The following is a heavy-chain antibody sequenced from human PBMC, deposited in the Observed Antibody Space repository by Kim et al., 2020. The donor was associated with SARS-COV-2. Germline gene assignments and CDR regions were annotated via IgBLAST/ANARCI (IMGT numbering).Heavy chain of an antibody. J-gene: IGHJ4*02. D-gene: IGHD2-15*01. V-gene: IGHV3-21*01. CDR1: GFTFSSYS. Sequence: GGSLRLSCAASGFTFSSYSMNWVRQAPGKGLEWVSSISSSSSYIYYADSVKGRFTISRDNAKNSLYLQMNSLRAEDTAVYYCARDRDCSRGSCYPYYFDYWVQGTLVTVSS. CDR3: ARDRDCSRGSCYPYYFDY. CDR2: ISSSSSYI.